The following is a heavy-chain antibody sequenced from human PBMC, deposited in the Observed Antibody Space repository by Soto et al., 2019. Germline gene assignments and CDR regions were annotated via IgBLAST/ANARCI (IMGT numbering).Heavy chain of an antibody. V-gene: IGHV1-69*13. D-gene: IGHD2-2*03. Sequence: GASVKVSCKASGGTFSSYAISWVRQAPGRGLEWMGGIIPIFGTANYAQKFQGRVTITADESTSTAYMELSSLRSEDTAVYYCAREGGYCSSTSCYPKPRKGMDVWGQGTTVTVSS. CDR1: GGTFSSYA. CDR3: AREGGYCSSTSCYPKPRKGMDV. CDR2: IIPIFGTA. J-gene: IGHJ6*02.